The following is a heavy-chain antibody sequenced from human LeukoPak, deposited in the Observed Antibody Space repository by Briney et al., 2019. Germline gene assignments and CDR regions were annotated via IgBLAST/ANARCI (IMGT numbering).Heavy chain of an antibody. Sequence: PGGSLRLSCAASGFTFSSYSMNWVRQAPGKGLEWVSSISSSSSYIYYADSVKGRFTISRDNAKNSLYLQMNSLRAEDTAVYYCARVALMAYYFDYWGQGTLVTVSS. J-gene: IGHJ4*02. CDR2: ISSSSSYI. CDR3: ARVALMAYYFDY. D-gene: IGHD2-8*01. V-gene: IGHV3-21*01. CDR1: GFTFSSYS.